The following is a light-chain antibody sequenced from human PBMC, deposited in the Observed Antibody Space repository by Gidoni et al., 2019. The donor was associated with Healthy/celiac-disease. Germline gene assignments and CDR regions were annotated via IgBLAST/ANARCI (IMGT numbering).Light chain of an antibody. CDR2: GAS. Sequence: EIVLTQSPGTLSLSPGERATLSGRASQSVSSSYLAWHQQKPGQAPRLLIYGASSRATGIPDRFSGSGSGTDFTLTISRLEPEDFAVSYRQQYGSSPTFGGGTKVEIK. V-gene: IGKV3-20*01. CDR1: QSVSSSY. CDR3: QQYGSSPT. J-gene: IGKJ4*01.